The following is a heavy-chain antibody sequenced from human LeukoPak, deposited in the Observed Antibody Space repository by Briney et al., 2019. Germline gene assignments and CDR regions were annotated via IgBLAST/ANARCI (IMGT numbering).Heavy chain of an antibody. V-gene: IGHV1-2*02. J-gene: IGHJ4*02. CDR1: GYTFTGYY. CDR3: ATKKRRGGLGELSLTY. Sequence: ASVKVSCKASGYTFTGYYMHWVRQAPGQGLEWMGWINPNSGGTNYAQKFQGRVTMTRDTSISTAYMELSSLRSEDTAVYYCATKKRRGGLGELSLTYWGQGTLVTVSS. CDR2: INPNSGGT. D-gene: IGHD3-16*02.